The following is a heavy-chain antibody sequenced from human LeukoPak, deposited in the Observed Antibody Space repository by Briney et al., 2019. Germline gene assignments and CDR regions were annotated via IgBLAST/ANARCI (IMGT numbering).Heavy chain of an antibody. Sequence: ASVKLSCKPSGYTFTSYGISGVRHAPAQGREWMGWISAYNGNTNYAQKLQGRVTMTTDTSTSTAYMELRSLRSDDTAVYYCARDRTLYCSGGSCYPLEEYFQHWGQGTLVTVSS. CDR2: ISAYNGNT. J-gene: IGHJ1*01. CDR1: GYTFTSYG. D-gene: IGHD2-15*01. CDR3: ARDRTLYCSGGSCYPLEEYFQH. V-gene: IGHV1-18*04.